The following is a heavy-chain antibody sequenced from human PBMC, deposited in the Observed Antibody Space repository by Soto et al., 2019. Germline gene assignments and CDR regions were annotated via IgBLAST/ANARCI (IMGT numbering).Heavy chain of an antibody. CDR3: VTAVRTRLDN. V-gene: IGHV3-30-3*01. J-gene: IGHJ4*02. CDR1: GFTYSTYT. Sequence: PGGSLRLSCAASGFTYSTYTMHWVRQAPGKGLEWVAVISYDGNNKFYADSVKGRFTISRDSTKQTLYLQMNSLRPDDTAMYYCVTAVRTRLDNWGPGTLVTVSS. D-gene: IGHD3-10*01. CDR2: ISYDGNNK.